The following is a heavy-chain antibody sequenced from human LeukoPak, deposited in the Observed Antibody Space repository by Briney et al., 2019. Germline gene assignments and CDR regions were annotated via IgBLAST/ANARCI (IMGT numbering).Heavy chain of an antibody. J-gene: IGHJ4*02. CDR2: ISYDGSNK. Sequence: PGGSLRLSCAASGFTFSSYGMHWVRQAPGKGLEWVAVISYDGSNKYYADSVKGRFTVSRDNSKNTLYLQMNSLRAEDTAVYYCAKEQLGYCSSTSCSRIIHWGQGTLVTVSS. CDR1: GFTFSSYG. D-gene: IGHD2-2*01. V-gene: IGHV3-30*18. CDR3: AKEQLGYCSSTSCSRIIH.